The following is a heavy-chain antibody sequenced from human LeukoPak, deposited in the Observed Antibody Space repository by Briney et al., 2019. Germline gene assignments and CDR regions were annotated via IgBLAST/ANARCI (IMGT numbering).Heavy chain of an antibody. V-gene: IGHV1-69*04. CDR3: ARGGALGYCTSSSCYGWFDP. Sequence: ASVKVSCKASGGTFSSYAISWVRQAPGQGLEWLERIIPFLGIGNYAQKFQGRVTITADKSTSTAYMELSSLRSEDTAVYYCARGGALGYCTSSSCYGWFDPWGQGTLVTVSS. CDR2: IIPFLGIG. D-gene: IGHD2-2*01. CDR1: GGTFSSYA. J-gene: IGHJ5*02.